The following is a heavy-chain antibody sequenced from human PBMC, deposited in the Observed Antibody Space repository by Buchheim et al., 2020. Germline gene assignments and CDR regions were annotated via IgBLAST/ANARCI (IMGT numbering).Heavy chain of an antibody. CDR2: INPNSGGT. D-gene: IGHD3-16*01. CDR1: GYRFSDYY. V-gene: IGHV1-2*02. CDR3: ARDLEGGTDY. Sequence: QVQLVQSGAEVKKPGASVKVSCKASGYRFSDYYMHWVRQAPGQGLEWMGWINPNSGGTNSAQNFKGRGTMTRDTSISTVYMELSRLRPDDTAVYYCARDLEGGTDYWGQGTL. J-gene: IGHJ4*02.